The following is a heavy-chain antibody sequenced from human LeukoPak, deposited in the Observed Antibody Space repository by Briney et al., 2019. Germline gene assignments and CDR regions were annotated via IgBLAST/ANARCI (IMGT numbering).Heavy chain of an antibody. CDR1: GFTFSNYA. J-gene: IGHJ6*02. Sequence: GGSLRLSCAASGFTFSNYAMHWVRQAPGKGLEWVAVIWYDGSNKYYADSVKGRFTISRDNSKNTLYLQMNSLRAEDTAVYYCATGPLNDYGMGDWGQGTTVTVSS. CDR3: ATGPLNDYGMGD. CDR2: IWYDGSNK. V-gene: IGHV3-33*01.